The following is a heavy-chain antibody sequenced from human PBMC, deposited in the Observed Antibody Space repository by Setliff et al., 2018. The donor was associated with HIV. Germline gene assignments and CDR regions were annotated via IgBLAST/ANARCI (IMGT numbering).Heavy chain of an antibody. Sequence: SETLSLTCTVSGASISHYYWSWIRQPPGEGLEWIGHVYTSGSASYNPPLKSRVTISVDTSKNQISLRLSSVTVADTAVYYCARHWDYDRSSSYFRAFDIWGKGTMVTVSS. CDR2: VYTSGSA. J-gene: IGHJ3*02. CDR1: GASISHYY. CDR3: ARHWDYDRSSSYFRAFDI. D-gene: IGHD3-22*01. V-gene: IGHV4-59*08.